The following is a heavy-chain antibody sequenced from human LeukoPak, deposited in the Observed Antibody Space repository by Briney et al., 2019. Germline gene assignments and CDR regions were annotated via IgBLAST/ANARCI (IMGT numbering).Heavy chain of an antibody. CDR2: ISSSGSTI. CDR1: GFTFSDYY. V-gene: IGHV3-11*01. D-gene: IGHD1-26*01. Sequence: GGSLRLSCAASGFTFSDYYMSWIRQAPGKGLEWASYISSSGSTIYYADSVKGRFTISRDNAKNSLYLQMNSLRAEDTAVYYCARSSLGATGYKSDWYFDLWGRGTLVTVSS. CDR3: ARSSLGATGYKSDWYFDL. J-gene: IGHJ2*01.